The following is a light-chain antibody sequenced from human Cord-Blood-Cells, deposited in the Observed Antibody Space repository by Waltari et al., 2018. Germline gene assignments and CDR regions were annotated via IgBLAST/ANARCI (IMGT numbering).Light chain of an antibody. CDR2: EDN. CDR1: SGSIASTS. J-gene: IGLJ3*02. V-gene: IGLV6-57*02. CDR3: QSYDSSNWV. Sequence: NFMLTQPHSVSESPGKTVTISCTGSSGSIASTSVQWYQQRPGSAPTTVIYEDNQRPSGVPDRFSGSIDSSSNSASLTISGLKTEDEADYYCQSYDSSNWVFGGGTKLTVL.